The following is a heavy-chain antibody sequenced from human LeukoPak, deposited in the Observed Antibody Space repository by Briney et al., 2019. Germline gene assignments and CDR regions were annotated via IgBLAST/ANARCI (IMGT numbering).Heavy chain of an antibody. CDR3: AADTDYDAFDI. V-gene: IGHV3-53*01. CDR1: GFTVRSSY. Sequence: PGGSLRLSCAASGFTVRSSYMNWVRPAPGKGLEWVSVIYNGETTVYADSVRGRFTTSRDNSENTLHLQMNSLRAEDTAVYYCAADTDYDAFDIWGQGTMVTVSS. J-gene: IGHJ3*02. D-gene: IGHD4-11*01. CDR2: IYNGETT.